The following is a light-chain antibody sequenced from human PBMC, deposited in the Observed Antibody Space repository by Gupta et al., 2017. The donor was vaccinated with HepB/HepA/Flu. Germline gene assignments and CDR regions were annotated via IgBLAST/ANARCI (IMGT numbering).Light chain of an antibody. CDR1: SSDFARYNY. CDR3: SSFTVSDSRV. Sequence: QSALTQPDSVPGSPGQSITIACTGTSSDFARYNYVSWYQQHPGKAPKLILYDVSRRPSGVSDRFSGSTSGNTASLTISGLQAEDEADYYCSSFTVSDSRVFGGGTKLTVL. J-gene: IGLJ3*02. CDR2: DVS. V-gene: IGLV2-14*01.